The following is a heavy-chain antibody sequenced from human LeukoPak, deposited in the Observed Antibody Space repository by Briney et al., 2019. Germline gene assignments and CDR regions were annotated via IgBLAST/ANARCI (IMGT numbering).Heavy chain of an antibody. D-gene: IGHD6-6*01. CDR1: GLTFDDYA. J-gene: IGHJ4*02. CDR2: ISWNSGSI. CDR3: AKDISYSSSAFDY. Sequence: GGSLRLSCAASGLTFDDYAMHWVRQAPGKGLEWVSGISWNSGSIGYADSVKGRFTISRDNAKNSLYLQMNSLRAEDTALYYCAKDISYSSSAFDYWGQGTLVTVSS. V-gene: IGHV3-9*01.